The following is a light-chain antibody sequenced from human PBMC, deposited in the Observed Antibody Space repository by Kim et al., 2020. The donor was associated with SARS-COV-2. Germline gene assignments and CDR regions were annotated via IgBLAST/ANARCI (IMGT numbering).Light chain of an antibody. CDR1: QSISSW. CDR3: QQYYSYYST. CDR2: DAS. J-gene: IGKJ1*01. Sequence: DIQMTQSPSTLSASVGDRVTITCRASQSISSWLAWYQQKPGKAPKLLIYDASTLESGVPSRFSGSGSGTEFTLTISSLQPDDFATYYCQQYYSYYSTFGQGTKVDIK. V-gene: IGKV1-5*01.